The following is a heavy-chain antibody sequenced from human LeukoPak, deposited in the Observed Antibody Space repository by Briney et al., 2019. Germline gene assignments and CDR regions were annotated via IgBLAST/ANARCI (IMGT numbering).Heavy chain of an antibody. CDR3: AKPNVGVPLQYFDS. J-gene: IGHJ4*02. V-gene: IGHV3-23*01. CDR1: GVTFSSYA. Sequence: GGSLRLSCAASGVTFSSYALNWVRQAPGKGLEWVSGISGSGGSTCYADSVKGRFTISRDNSKNTLYLQMNSLRAEDTAVYYCAKPNVGVPLQYFDSWGQGTLVTVSS. D-gene: IGHD1-26*01. CDR2: ISGSGGST.